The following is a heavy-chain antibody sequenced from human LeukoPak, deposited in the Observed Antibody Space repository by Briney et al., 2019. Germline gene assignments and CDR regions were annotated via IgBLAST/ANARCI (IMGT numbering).Heavy chain of an antibody. CDR2: ISGGGDTT. CDR3: AREDSYYYGSGSYPFDY. V-gene: IGHV3-23*01. D-gene: IGHD3-10*01. Sequence: GGSLRLSCAASGFIFYDYALSWVRQAPGKGLESISIISGGGDTTYYADSVKGRFTISRDNPKNSLYLQMNSLRAEDTAVYYCAREDSYYYGSGSYPFDYWGQGTLVTVSS. CDR1: GFIFYDYA. J-gene: IGHJ4*02.